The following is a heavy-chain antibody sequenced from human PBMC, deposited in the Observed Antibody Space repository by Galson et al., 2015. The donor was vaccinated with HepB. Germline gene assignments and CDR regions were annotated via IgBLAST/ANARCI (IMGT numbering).Heavy chain of an antibody. J-gene: IGHJ5*02. CDR3: ARSVRSSGWRLNWFDP. CDR2: IYPGDSDT. CDR1: GYSFSSYW. V-gene: IGHV5-51*01. D-gene: IGHD6-19*01. Sequence: QSGAEVKKPGESLKISCKGSGYSFSSYWIGWGRQMPGKGLEWMGIIYPGDSDTRYSPSFQGQVTISADKSISTAYLQWSSLKASDTAMYYCARSVRSSGWRLNWFDPWGQGTLVTVSS.